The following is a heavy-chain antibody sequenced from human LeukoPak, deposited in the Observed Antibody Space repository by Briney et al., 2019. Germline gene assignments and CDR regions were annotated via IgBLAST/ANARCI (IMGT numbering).Heavy chain of an antibody. V-gene: IGHV3-11*04. CDR2: ISSSGSTI. CDR1: GFTFSDYY. J-gene: IGHJ3*02. D-gene: IGHD3-16*02. CDR3: ARDRAIYRIHNAFDI. Sequence: GGSLRLSCAASGFTFSDYYMSWIRQAPGKGLEWVSYISSSGSTIYYADSVKGRFTISRDNAKNSLYLQMNSLRAEDTAVYYCARDRAIYRIHNAFDIWGQGTMVTVSS.